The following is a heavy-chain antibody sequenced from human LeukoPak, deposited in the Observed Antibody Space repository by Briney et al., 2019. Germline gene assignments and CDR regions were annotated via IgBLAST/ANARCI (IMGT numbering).Heavy chain of an antibody. D-gene: IGHD6-13*01. J-gene: IGHJ4*02. CDR2: MKYDGSEK. Sequence: GGPLRLPCAPSGFTFSSYWMSGLRQAPGKGLEGVANMKYDGSEKYYVDSVKGRFTISRDNAKNSLYLQMNSLRAEDTAVYYCARDIEAAGLFLDYWGQGTLVTVSS. CDR1: GFTFSSYW. CDR3: ARDIEAAGLFLDY. V-gene: IGHV3-7*01.